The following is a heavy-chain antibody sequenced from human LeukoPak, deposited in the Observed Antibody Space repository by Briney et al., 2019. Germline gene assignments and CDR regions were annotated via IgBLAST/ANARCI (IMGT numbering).Heavy chain of an antibody. J-gene: IGHJ3*02. D-gene: IGHD1-26*01. CDR3: ATAGSSRGTDAFDI. V-gene: IGHV1-3*01. CDR2: INAGNGNT. Sequence: ASVKVSCKASGYTFTSYAMHWVRQAPGQRLEWMGWINAGNGNTKYSQKFQGRVTMTEDTSTDTAYMELSSLRSEDTAVYYCATAGSSRGTDAFDIWGQGTMVTVSS. CDR1: GYTFTSYA.